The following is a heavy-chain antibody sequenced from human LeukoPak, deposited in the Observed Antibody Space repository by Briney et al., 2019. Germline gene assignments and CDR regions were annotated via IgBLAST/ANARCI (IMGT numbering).Heavy chain of an antibody. CDR2: IYYSGST. J-gene: IGHJ4*02. Sequence: RPSETLSLTCTVSGGSISSGDYYWSWIRQPPGKGLEWIGCIYYSGSTYYNPSLKSRVTISVDTSKNQFSLKLSSVTAADTAVYYCARVRWKGYFDRVYYFDYWGQGTLVTVSS. V-gene: IGHV4-30-4*01. CDR3: ARVRWKGYFDRVYYFDY. D-gene: IGHD3-9*01. CDR1: GGSISSGDYY.